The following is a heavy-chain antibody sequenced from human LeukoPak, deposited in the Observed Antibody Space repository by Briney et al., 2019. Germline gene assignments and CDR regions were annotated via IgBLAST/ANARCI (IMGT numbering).Heavy chain of an antibody. CDR2: ISYDGSNK. J-gene: IGHJ4*02. CDR3: AKGLMVDLYYYDSSGYSGHSFDY. CDR1: GFTFSSYG. V-gene: IGHV3-30*18. D-gene: IGHD3-22*01. Sequence: GGSLRLSCAASGFTFSSYGMHWVRQAPGKGLEWVAVISYDGSNKYYADSVKGRFTISRDNSKNTLYLQMNSLRAEDTAVYYCAKGLMVDLYYYDSSGYSGHSFDYWGQGTLVTVSS.